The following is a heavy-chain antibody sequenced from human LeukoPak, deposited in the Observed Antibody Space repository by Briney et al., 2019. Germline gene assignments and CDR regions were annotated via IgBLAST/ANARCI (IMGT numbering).Heavy chain of an antibody. D-gene: IGHD2-2*01. J-gene: IGHJ4*02. V-gene: IGHV4-59*08. CDR1: GVSISSYY. CDR3: ARHAAFAEYQSHLTHFDY. Sequence: TSETLSLTCTVSGVSISSYYWSWIRQPPGKGLEWIGYIYHSGRTNYSPSLKSRVTISVDTSKNQFSLKLSSVTAADTAVYYCARHAAFAEYQSHLTHFDYWGQGTLVTVSS. CDR2: IYHSGRT.